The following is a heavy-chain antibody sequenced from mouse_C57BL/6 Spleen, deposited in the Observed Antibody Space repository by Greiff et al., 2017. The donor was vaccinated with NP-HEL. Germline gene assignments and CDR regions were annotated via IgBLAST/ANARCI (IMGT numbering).Heavy chain of an antibody. CDR3: ARYGYDGAY. J-gene: IGHJ3*01. CDR1: GYTFTSFW. Sequence: QVQLQQPGAELVKPGASVKLSCKASGYTFTSFWMHWVKQMPGQGLEWIGMIHPNSGSTNYNEKFKSKATLTVDKSSSTAYMQLSSLTSEDSAVYYCARYGYDGAYWGQGTLVTVSA. D-gene: IGHD2-2*01. CDR2: IHPNSGST. V-gene: IGHV1-64*01.